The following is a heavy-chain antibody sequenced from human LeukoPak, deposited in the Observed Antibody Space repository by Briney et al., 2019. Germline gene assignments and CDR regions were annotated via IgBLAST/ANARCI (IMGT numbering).Heavy chain of an antibody. CDR2: IYYSGST. CDR1: GGSISSSSYY. V-gene: IGHV4-39*07. D-gene: IGHD3-3*01. Sequence: SETLSLTCTVSGGSISSSSYYWGWIRQPPGKGLEWFGSIYYSGSTYYNPSLKSRVTISVDTSKNQFSLKLSSVTAADTAVYYCATSDFWSGYYFTLDYWGQGTLVTVSS. J-gene: IGHJ4*02. CDR3: ATSDFWSGYYFTLDY.